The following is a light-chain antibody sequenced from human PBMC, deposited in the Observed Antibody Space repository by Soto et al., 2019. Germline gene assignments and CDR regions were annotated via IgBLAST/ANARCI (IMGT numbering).Light chain of an antibody. CDR3: QQYNSYSEWT. CDR2: DAS. J-gene: IGKJ1*01. Sequence: DIQITQSPSTLSSSVLDRFTITCRASQSISSWLAWYQQKPGKAPKLLIYDASSLESGVPSRFSGSGSGTEFTLTISSLQPDDFATYYCQQYNSYSEWTFGQGTKVDNK. CDR1: QSISSW. V-gene: IGKV1-5*01.